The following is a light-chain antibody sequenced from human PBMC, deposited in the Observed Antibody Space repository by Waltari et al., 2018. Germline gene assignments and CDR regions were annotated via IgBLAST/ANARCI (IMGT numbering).Light chain of an antibody. CDR1: SSDVGSYNL. V-gene: IGLV2-23*02. J-gene: IGLJ1*01. CDR3: CSYAGSSTYV. CDR2: EVS. Sequence: QSALTQPASVSGSPGQSITISCTGTSSDVGSYNLVSWYQQQPGKAPKLMIYEVSKRPSGVSTRFSGSKSGNTASLTISGLQAEDEADYYCCSYAGSSTYVFGTGTKVTVL.